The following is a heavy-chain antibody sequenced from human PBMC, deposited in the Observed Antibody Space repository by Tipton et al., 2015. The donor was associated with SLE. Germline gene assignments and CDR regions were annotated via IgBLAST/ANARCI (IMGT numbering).Heavy chain of an antibody. CDR3: TRDRTPDYYYYYMDV. Sequence: GLVKPSETLSLTCTVSGVSISSSRYYSSWSWIRQSDGKGLEWIGRISSTGSTNYNPSLKSRVTMSVDTSENQFSPRVTSVTAADSAIYYCTRDRTPDYYYYYMDVWGKGTTVTVSS. J-gene: IGHJ6*03. CDR1: GVSISSSRYYSS. V-gene: IGHV4-61*02. D-gene: IGHD2-15*01. CDR2: ISSTGST.